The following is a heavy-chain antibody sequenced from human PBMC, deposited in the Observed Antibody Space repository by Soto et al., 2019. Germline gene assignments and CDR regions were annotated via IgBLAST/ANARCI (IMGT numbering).Heavy chain of an antibody. CDR3: ARAPIE. J-gene: IGHJ4*01. Sequence: SETLSLTCAVSGGSISSGGFSWSWIRQPPGGGLEWIGNIYHSGTASYNPALTSRVTISVDTSKNQFSLKLSSVTAADTAVYYCARAPIEWGQGTLVTVSS. V-gene: IGHV4-30-2*05. D-gene: IGHD1-26*01. CDR1: GGSISSGGFS. CDR2: IYHSGTA.